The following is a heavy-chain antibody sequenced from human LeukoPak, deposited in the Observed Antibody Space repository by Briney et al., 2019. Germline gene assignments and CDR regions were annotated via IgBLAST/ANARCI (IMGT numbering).Heavy chain of an antibody. D-gene: IGHD6-19*01. V-gene: IGHV3-48*03. CDR1: GFTFSSYE. CDR3: ARGGCGWSRY. Sequence: RGSLRLSCAGSGFTFSSYEINWVRQAPGKGLEWVSYISSSGSTIYYADSVKGRSTISRDNAKNSLYLQMNSLRAEDTAVYYCARGGCGWSRYWGQGTLVTVSS. CDR2: ISSSGSTI. J-gene: IGHJ4*02.